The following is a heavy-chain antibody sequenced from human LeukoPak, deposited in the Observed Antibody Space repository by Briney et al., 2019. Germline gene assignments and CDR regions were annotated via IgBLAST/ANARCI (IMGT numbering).Heavy chain of an antibody. D-gene: IGHD2/OR15-2a*01. CDR2: IGTSSSYI. Sequence: GGSLRLSCAASGFTFSSYEMNWVRQAPGKGLEWVSSIGTSSSYIYYADSVKGRFTISRDNAKNSLYLQMNSLRAEDTAVYYCARDLSVLVTFDYWGQGTLVTVSS. CDR3: ARDLSVLVTFDY. J-gene: IGHJ4*02. V-gene: IGHV3-21*01. CDR1: GFTFSSYE.